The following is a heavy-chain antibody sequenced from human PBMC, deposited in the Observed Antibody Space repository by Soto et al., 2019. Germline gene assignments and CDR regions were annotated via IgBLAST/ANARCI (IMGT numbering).Heavy chain of an antibody. CDR3: TRVGGYYGDYPNFDY. Sequence: SETLSLTCTVSGGSISSSSYYWGWIRQPPGKGLEWIGSIYYSGSTYYNPSLKSRVIMSVESSKNQLSLRLNSVTAADTAVYYCTRVGGYYGDYPNFDYWGQGALVTVSS. J-gene: IGHJ4*02. CDR2: IYYSGST. D-gene: IGHD4-17*01. CDR1: GGSISSSSYY. V-gene: IGHV4-39*07.